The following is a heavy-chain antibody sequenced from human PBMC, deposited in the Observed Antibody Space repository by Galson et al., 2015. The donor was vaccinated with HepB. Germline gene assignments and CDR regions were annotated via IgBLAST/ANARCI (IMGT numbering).Heavy chain of an antibody. CDR2: IRYDGSNK. CDR3: ASMSRRDGYNYWYFDL. D-gene: IGHD5-24*01. J-gene: IGHJ2*01. Sequence: SLRLSCAASGFTFSSYGMHWVRQAPGKGLEWVAFIRYDGSNKYYADSVKGRFTISRDNSKNTLYLQMNSLRSEDTAVYYCASMSRRDGYNYWYFDLWGRGTLVTVSS. CDR1: GFTFSSYG. V-gene: IGHV3-30*02.